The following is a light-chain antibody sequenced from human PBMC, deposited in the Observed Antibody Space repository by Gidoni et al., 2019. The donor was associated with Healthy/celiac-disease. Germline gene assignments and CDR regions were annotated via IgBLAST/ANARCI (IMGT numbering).Light chain of an antibody. V-gene: IGKV1D-13*01. J-gene: IGKJ4*01. CDR2: DAS. CDR1: QGISSA. Sequence: AIQLTQSPSSLSASVGDRVTITCRASQGISSALAWSLQKPGKAPKLLIYDASSLESGVPSRFSGSGSGTGFAPAISSLQPEDFATYYCQQFNNYLLTFGGGTKVEIK. CDR3: QQFNNYLLT.